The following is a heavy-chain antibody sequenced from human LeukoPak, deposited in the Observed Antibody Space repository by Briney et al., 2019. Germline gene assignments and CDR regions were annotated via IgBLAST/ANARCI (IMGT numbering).Heavy chain of an antibody. CDR2: IKRKTDGGTI. CDR3: STQYRSGWYAAFDI. J-gene: IGHJ3*02. D-gene: IGHD6-19*01. Sequence: PGGSLRLSCAASGFIFRNAWMSWVRQAPGRGLEWVGRIKRKTDGGTIDYAAPVKGRFTISRDDSKNTLYLQMNSLKTEDTAVYYCSTQYRSGWYAAFDIWGQGTMVTVSS. CDR1: GFIFRNAW. V-gene: IGHV3-15*01.